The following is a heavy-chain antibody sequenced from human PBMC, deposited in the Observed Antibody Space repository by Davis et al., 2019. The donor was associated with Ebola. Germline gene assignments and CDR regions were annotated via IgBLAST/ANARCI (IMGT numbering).Heavy chain of an antibody. V-gene: IGHV3-48*04. D-gene: IGHD3-22*01. CDR3: AKEAKYYDNSGYLY. J-gene: IGHJ4*02. CDR2: ISSSGSTI. CDR1: GFTFRSYS. Sequence: PGGSLRLSCAASGFTFRSYSMSWVRQAPGRGLEWVSYISSSGSTIYYGDSVKGRFTISRDNAKNSLYLQMNSLRAEDTALYYCAKEAKYYDNSGYLYWGQGTLVTVSS.